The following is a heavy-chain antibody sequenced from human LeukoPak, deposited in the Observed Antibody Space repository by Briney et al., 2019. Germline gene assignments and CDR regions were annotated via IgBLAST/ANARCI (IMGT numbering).Heavy chain of an antibody. CDR1: GFISSNNI. V-gene: IGHV3-23*01. CDR2: ISADGGDI. Sequence: GGSLRLSWAASGFISSNNIMNWVRQAPGKGLEWVSVISADGGDIYYADSVNGRFTISRDNSKNTLHLQMDSLRAEDTAVYYCAKDPPHSDRSIYSDNSWGQGTLVTVSS. CDR3: AKDPPHSDRSIYSDNS. D-gene: IGHD3-22*01. J-gene: IGHJ4*02.